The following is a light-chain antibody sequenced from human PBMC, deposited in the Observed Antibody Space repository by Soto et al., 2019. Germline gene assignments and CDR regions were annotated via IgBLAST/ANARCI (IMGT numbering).Light chain of an antibody. Sequence: EIVLTQSPGTLSLSPGDRATLSCRASQSVTSNYLAWYQQKPGQTPRLLIYGASSRATGIPDRFSGSGSGTDFTLTISRLEPEDFAVFYCQQYGSSPWTFGQGTKVEIQ. V-gene: IGKV3-20*01. J-gene: IGKJ1*01. CDR2: GAS. CDR1: QSVTSNY. CDR3: QQYGSSPWT.